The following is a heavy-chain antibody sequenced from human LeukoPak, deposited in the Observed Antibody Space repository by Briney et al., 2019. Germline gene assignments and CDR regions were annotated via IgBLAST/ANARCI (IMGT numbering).Heavy chain of an antibody. Sequence: VGSLRLSCAASGYTFSSYAMSWVRQGPGKGLECVSAISGSGGGTYYADSVKGRATISRDNSKNTLYLQMDSLRAEDTAVYYCAKALSRLLVGAFDIWGQGTMVTVSS. J-gene: IGHJ3*02. CDR3: AKALSRLLVGAFDI. D-gene: IGHD2-2*01. V-gene: IGHV3-23*01. CDR1: GYTFSSYA. CDR2: ISGSGGGT.